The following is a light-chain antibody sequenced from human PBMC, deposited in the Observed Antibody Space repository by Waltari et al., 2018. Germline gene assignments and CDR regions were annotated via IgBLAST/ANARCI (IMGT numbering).Light chain of an antibody. CDR2: ANY. V-gene: IGLV1-44*01. Sequence: QSVLTQPPSTSGTPGQRVPLSSSGSTSNIGTTTVTRYQVLPGTAPKTVIFANYHRPSGVPDRFSASKSGTSASLVISGLQSEDEADYFCATWDDSLSGRVFGGGTKVTVL. J-gene: IGLJ3*02. CDR3: ATWDDSLSGRV. CDR1: TSNIGTTT.